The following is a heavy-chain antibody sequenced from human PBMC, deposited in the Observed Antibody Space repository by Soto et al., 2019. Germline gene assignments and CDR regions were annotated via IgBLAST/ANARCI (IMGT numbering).Heavy chain of an antibody. J-gene: IGHJ5*02. CDR2: IYYSGST. CDR1: GGSISSGGYY. Sequence: QVQLQESGPGLVKPSQTLSLTCTVSGGSISSGGYYWSWXXXHPXXGLXXIGYIYYSGSTYYNPSLKSRVTXXXDXXXXQXXXXXXXXXXXXXXXXXXXXXXXXXXXXXSVWFDPWGQGTLVTVSS. V-gene: IGHV4-31*03. CDR3: XXXXXXXXXXXXSVWFDP.